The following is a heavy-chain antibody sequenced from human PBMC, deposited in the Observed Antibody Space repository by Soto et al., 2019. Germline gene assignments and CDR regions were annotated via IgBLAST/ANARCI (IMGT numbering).Heavy chain of an antibody. CDR3: AKVGSIAVAGPER. CDR1: GFTFSSYA. CDR2: ILGSGGST. D-gene: IGHD6-19*01. J-gene: IGHJ4*02. V-gene: IGHV3-23*01. Sequence: EVPLLESGGGLVQPGGSLRLSCAASGFTFSSYAMSWVRQAPGKGLEWVSAILGSGGSTYYEGSVKGRFTISRDNSKNTLYLQMHRLRAEDTAVYYCAKVGSIAVAGPERWGQGTLVTVSS.